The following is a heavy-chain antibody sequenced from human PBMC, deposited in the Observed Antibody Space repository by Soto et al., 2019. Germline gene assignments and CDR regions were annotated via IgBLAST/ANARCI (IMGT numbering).Heavy chain of an antibody. J-gene: IGHJ4*02. D-gene: IGHD5-12*01. CDR2: IIPVLGTT. CDR1: GNTFISSS. V-gene: IGHV1-69*08. CDR3: ARESGYDSPDD. Sequence: QVQLVQSGAEVKKPGSSVKVSCKTSGNTFISSSITWVRQAPGQGLEWMGKIIPVLGTTQYTQKFQGRLTITADKSTSTAYMELSSLRSEDTAICFCARESGYDSPDDWGQGTLVTVSS.